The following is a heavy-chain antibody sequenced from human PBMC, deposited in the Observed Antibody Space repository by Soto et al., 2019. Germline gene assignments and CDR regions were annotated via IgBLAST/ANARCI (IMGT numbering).Heavy chain of an antibody. CDR2: ISYDGSNK. CDR1: GFTFSSYA. Sequence: QVPLVESGGGVVQPGRSLRLSCAASGFTFSSYAMHWVRQAPGKGLEWVAVISYDGSNKYYADSVKGRFTISRDNSKNTLYLQMNSLRAEDTAVYYCARDQDTATLWYWGQGTLVTVSS. D-gene: IGHD5-18*01. J-gene: IGHJ4*02. V-gene: IGHV3-30-3*01. CDR3: ARDQDTATLWY.